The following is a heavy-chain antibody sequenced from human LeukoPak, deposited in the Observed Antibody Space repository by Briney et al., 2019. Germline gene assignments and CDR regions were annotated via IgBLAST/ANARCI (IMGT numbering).Heavy chain of an antibody. V-gene: IGHV1-2*02. CDR2: INPNSGGT. J-gene: IGHJ3*02. CDR1: GYTFTGYY. D-gene: IGHD2-2*01. Sequence: GASVKVSCKASGYTFTGYYMHWVRQAPEQGLEWMGWINPNSGGTNYAQKFQGRVTMTRDTSISTAYMELSRLRSDDTAVYYCAREDCSSTSCSVCDIWGQGTMVTVSS. CDR3: AREDCSSTSCSVCDI.